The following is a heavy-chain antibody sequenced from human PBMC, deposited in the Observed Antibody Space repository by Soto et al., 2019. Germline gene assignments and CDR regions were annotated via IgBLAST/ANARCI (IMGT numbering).Heavy chain of an antibody. CDR2: IYYSGST. V-gene: IGHV4-59*01. CDR1: GGSISSYY. J-gene: IGHJ5*02. Sequence: PSETLSLTCTVSGGSISSYYWSWIRQPPGKGLEWIGYIYYSGSTNYNPSLKSRVTISVDTSKNQFSLKLSSVTAADTAVYYCARGRWVDPWGQGTLVTVSS. CDR3: ARGRWVDP.